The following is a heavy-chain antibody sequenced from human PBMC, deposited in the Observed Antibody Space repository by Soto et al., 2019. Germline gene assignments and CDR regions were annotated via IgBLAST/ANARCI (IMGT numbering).Heavy chain of an antibody. J-gene: IGHJ4*02. CDR1: GLKFSSYW. V-gene: IGHV3-7*01. CDR3: ARGAMTLY. CDR2: IKQDGSEK. Sequence: GGSLRLSCGASGLKFSSYWRSWVRQEPGKGLEWVANIKQDGSEKYYVDSVKGRFTISRDNAKNSLYLQMNSLRAEDTAVYYCARGAMTLYWGQGTLVTVSS.